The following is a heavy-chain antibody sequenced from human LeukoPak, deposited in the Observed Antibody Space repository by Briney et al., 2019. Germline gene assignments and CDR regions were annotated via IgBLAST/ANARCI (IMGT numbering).Heavy chain of an antibody. J-gene: IGHJ3*02. D-gene: IGHD3-10*01. V-gene: IGHV3-21*01. CDR1: GFTFTSYS. CDR3: AREFISMVRGVAIDAFDI. Sequence: PGGSLRLSCAASGFTFTSYSMNWVRQAPGKGLEWISSISSSSSYIYYADSVTGRFTISRDNAKNSLYLQMNSLRAEDTAVYYCAREFISMVRGVAIDAFDIWGQGTMVTVSS. CDR2: ISSSSSYI.